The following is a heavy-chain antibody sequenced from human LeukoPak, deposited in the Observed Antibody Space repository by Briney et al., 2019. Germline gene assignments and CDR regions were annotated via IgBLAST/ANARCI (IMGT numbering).Heavy chain of an antibody. J-gene: IGHJ6*03. CDR2: INHSGST. CDR3: ARGWRPEGRWFGELFGDDYYMDV. CDR1: GASISSGSYY. D-gene: IGHD3-10*01. V-gene: IGHV4-39*07. Sequence: PSETLSLTCTVSGASISSGSYYWSWIRQPPGKGLEWIGEINHSGSTNYNPSLKSRVTISVDTSKNQFSLKLSSVTAADTAVYYCARGWRPEGRWFGELFGDDYYMDVWGKGTTVTVSS.